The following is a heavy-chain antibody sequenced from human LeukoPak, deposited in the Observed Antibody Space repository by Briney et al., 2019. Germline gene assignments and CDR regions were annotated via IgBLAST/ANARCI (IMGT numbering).Heavy chain of an antibody. J-gene: IGHJ6*02. CDR1: GGSFSGYY. D-gene: IGHD5-18*01. CDR3: ARGGYSYGYPYYYGMDV. Sequence: SETLSLTCAVYGGSFSGYYWSWIRQPPGKGLEWIGEINHSGSTNYNPSLKSRVTMSVDTSKNQFSLKLSSVTAADTAVYYCARGGYSYGYPYYYGMDVWGQGTTVTVSS. CDR2: INHSGST. V-gene: IGHV4-34*01.